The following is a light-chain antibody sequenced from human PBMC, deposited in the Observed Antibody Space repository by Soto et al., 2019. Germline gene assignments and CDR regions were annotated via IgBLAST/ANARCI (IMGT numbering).Light chain of an antibody. V-gene: IGLV2-14*01. J-gene: IGLJ3*02. CDR3: SSYTRSSTWV. Sequence: QSVLTQPASVSGSPGQSITISCTGTSSDVGGYRYVSWYQQHPGKAPKLMIYGVSNRPSGVSNRFSGSKSGNTASLTISGLQAEDEADYYCSSYTRSSTWVFGGGTKLTVL. CDR1: SSDVGGYRY. CDR2: GVS.